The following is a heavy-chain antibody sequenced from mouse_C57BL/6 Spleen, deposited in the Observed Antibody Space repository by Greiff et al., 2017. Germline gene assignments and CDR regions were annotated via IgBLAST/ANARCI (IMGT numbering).Heavy chain of an antibody. Sequence: QVQLQQPGAELVKPGASVKMSCKASGYTFTSYWITWVKQRPGQGLEWIGDIYPGSGSTNYNEKFKSKATLTVETSSSTAYMQLSSLTSEDSAVYYCARGLLHYYGSSQGYFDVWGTGTTVTVSS. D-gene: IGHD1-1*01. V-gene: IGHV1-55*01. J-gene: IGHJ1*03. CDR1: GYTFTSYW. CDR2: IYPGSGST. CDR3: ARGLLHYYGSSQGYFDV.